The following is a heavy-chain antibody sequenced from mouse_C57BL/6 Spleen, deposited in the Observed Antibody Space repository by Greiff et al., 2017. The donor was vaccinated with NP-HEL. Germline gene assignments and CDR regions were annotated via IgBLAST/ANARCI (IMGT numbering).Heavy chain of an antibody. Sequence: QVQLQQSGAELVKPGASVKISCKASGYAFSSYWMNWVKQRPGQGLEWIGQIYPGDGDTNYKGKFKGKATLTADKSSSTAYMQLSSLTSEDSAVYVGARGESDGAPYAMDDWGQGTSVTVSS. J-gene: IGHJ4*01. V-gene: IGHV1-80*01. D-gene: IGHD3-1*01. CDR2: IYPGDGDT. CDR3: ARGESDGAPYAMDD. CDR1: GYAFSSYW.